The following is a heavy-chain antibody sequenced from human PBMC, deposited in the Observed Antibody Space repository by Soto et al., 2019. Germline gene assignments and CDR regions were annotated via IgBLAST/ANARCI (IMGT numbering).Heavy chain of an antibody. CDR1: GFSFSSYT. J-gene: IGHJ4*02. D-gene: IGHD2-8*02. CDR3: ARGAGWWTNFDY. V-gene: IGHV3-21*01. Sequence: EVQLVESGGGLVKPGGSLRLSCADSGFSFSSYTMNWVRQAPGKGLEWVSSISSSSSYIQYADSVKGRFTISRDNAKNSVYLQMNSLRVEDTAVYYCARGAGWWTNFDYWGQGTLVTVSS. CDR2: ISSSSSYI.